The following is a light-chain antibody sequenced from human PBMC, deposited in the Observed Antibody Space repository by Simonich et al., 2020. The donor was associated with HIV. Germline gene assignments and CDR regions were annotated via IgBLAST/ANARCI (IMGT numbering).Light chain of an antibody. CDR2: LGS. CDR3: MQVLQTPYT. CDR1: QSLLYSNGYNY. V-gene: IGKV2-28*01. Sequence: DIVMTQSPLSLPVTPGEPASISCRCSQSLLYSNGYNYLDWYLQKPGQSPQLLIYLGSTRASGVPDRFSGRGSGTDFTLKISRVEAEDVGVYYCMQVLQTPYTFGQGTKLEIK. J-gene: IGKJ2*01.